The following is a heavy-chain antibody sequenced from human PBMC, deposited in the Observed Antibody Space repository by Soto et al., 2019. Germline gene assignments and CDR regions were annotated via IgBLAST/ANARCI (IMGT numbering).Heavy chain of an antibody. D-gene: IGHD6-25*01. CDR3: ATSTISSVSATLYHYGTDV. J-gene: IGHJ6*02. V-gene: IGHV1-69*01. CDR2: IMPVFHTT. Sequence: QVQLVQSWAEVKKPGSSVKVSCQASGGTFNNFAFTWVRQAPGQGLEWLGGIMPVFHTTNIAQTFQDRITVTADDFTTTVYMEMTSLRYDDTAVYYCATSTISSVSATLYHYGTDVWGQGTTVTVSS. CDR1: GGTFNNFA.